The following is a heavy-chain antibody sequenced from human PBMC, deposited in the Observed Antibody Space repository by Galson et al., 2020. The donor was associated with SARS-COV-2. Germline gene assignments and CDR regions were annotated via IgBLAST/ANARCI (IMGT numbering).Heavy chain of an antibody. J-gene: IGHJ6*03. CDR2: ISSSSSYI. D-gene: IGHD3-3*01. CDR1: GFTFSSYS. V-gene: IGHV3-21*01. Sequence: GESLKISCAASGFTFSSYSMNWVRQAPGKGLEWVSSISSSSSYIYYADSVKGRFTISRDNAKNSLYLQMNSLRAEDTAVYYCARAGGFTIFGGVEHYMDVGGKGTTVTVAS. CDR3: ARAGGFTIFGGVEHYMDV.